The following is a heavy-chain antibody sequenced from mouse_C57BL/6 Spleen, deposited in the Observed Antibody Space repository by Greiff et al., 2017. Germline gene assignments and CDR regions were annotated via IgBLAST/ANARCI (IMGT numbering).Heavy chain of an antibody. J-gene: IGHJ4*01. CDR3: APLLSDAMDY. V-gene: IGHV1-82*01. CDR1: GYAFSSSW. D-gene: IGHD2-10*01. CDR2: IYPGDGDT. Sequence: QVQLQQSGPELVKPGASVKISCKASGYAFSSSWMNWVKQRPGKGLEWIGRIYPGDGDTNYNGKFKGKATLTADKSSSTAYMQLSSLTSEDSAVYFCAPLLSDAMDYWGQGTSVTVSS.